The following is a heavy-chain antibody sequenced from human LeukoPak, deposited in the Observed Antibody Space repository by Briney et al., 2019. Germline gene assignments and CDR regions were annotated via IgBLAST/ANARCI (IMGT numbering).Heavy chain of an antibody. V-gene: IGHV4-59*01. CDR1: GGSISGYY. CDR3: AGGYPYYYGMDV. D-gene: IGHD3-22*01. CDR2: IYYSGST. Sequence: PSETLSLTCTVSGGSISGYYWSWIRQPPGKGLEYIGYIYYSGSTNYNPSLKSRVTISVDTSNKQFSLKLRSVTAADTAVYYCAGGYPYYYGMDVWGQGTTVTVSS. J-gene: IGHJ6*02.